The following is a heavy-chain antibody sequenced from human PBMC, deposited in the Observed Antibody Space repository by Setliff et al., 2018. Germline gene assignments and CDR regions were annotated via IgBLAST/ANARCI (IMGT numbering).Heavy chain of an antibody. Sequence: GASVKVSCKASGYTFTGYYMHWVRQAPGQGLEWMGRINPNSGGTNYAYNFQGRGTMTRDTSISTAYMELRRLRSDDTAVYYCARAPSLYCSSTSCSPHWFDPWGQGTLVTVSS. CDR3: ARAPSLYCSSTSCSPHWFDP. J-gene: IGHJ5*02. V-gene: IGHV1-2*06. CDR2: INPNSGGT. D-gene: IGHD2-2*01. CDR1: GYTFTGYY.